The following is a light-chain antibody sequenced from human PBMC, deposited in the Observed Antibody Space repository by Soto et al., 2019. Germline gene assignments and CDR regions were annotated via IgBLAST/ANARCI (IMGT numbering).Light chain of an antibody. J-gene: IGLJ2*01. CDR1: SSDVGGYNY. CDR3: SSYTSSSTLYVV. Sequence: QSVLTQPASVSGSPGQSITISCTGTSSDVGGYNYVSWYQQHPGKAPKLMIYDVSNRPSGVSNRFSGSKSGNTASLTISGLQAEDEADYYCSSYTSSSTLYVVFSGGTKVTVL. CDR2: DVS. V-gene: IGLV2-14*01.